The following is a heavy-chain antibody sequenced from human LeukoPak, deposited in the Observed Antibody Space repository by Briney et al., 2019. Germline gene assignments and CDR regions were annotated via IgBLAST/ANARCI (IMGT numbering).Heavy chain of an antibody. Sequence: PGGSLRLSCAASGFTFSSYSMTWVRQTPGKGLQWVSYISSGSSTVYYADSVRGRFTISRDNAENSLYLQMNSLRAEDTAVYYCAKDSRRVVPAAIVDPHYFDHWGQGTLVTVSS. V-gene: IGHV3-48*04. CDR2: ISSGSSTV. CDR1: GFTFSSYS. D-gene: IGHD2-2*02. J-gene: IGHJ4*02. CDR3: AKDSRRVVPAAIVDPHYFDH.